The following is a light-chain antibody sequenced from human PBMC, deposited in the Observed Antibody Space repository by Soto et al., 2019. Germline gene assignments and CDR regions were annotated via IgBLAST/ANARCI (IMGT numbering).Light chain of an antibody. V-gene: IGLV2-11*01. CDR3: GSYAGSYTVV. J-gene: IGLJ2*01. Sequence: QSALTQPRSVSGSPGQSVTISCIGTSSDVGGYNYVSWYQQHPGKAPKLMIYDVSKRPSGVPDRFSGSKSGNTASLTISGLQAEDEAEYSCGSYAGSYTVVFGGGTKLTV. CDR2: DVS. CDR1: SSDVGGYNY.